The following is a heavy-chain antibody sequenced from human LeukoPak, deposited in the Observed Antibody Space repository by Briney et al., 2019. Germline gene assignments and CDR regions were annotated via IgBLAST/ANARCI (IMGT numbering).Heavy chain of an antibody. CDR1: GFTVSSNY. D-gene: IGHD3-3*01. Sequence: TGGSLRLSCAASGFTVSSNYMSWVRQAPGKGLEWVSAISGSGGSTYYADSVKGRFTISRDNSKNTLYLQMNSLRAEDTAVYYCAKAWASLRFLEWLSYYFDYWGQGTLVTVSS. J-gene: IGHJ4*02. CDR3: AKAWASLRFLEWLSYYFDY. CDR2: ISGSGGST. V-gene: IGHV3-23*01.